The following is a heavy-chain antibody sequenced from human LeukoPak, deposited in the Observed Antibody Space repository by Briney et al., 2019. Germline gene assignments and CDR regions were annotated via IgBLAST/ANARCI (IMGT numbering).Heavy chain of an antibody. CDR3: ARYLSAYYDILAGSSPDWFDP. Sequence: GGSLRLSCAASGFTFSRYSMSWVRQAPGKWLGWVANIKQDGGEKYYADYVKGRLTISGDNAKNSLYLQLNSLRAEDTAVYYCARYLSAYYDILAGSSPDWFDPWGQGTLVTVSS. D-gene: IGHD3-9*01. V-gene: IGHV3-7*03. CDR2: IKQDGGEK. J-gene: IGHJ5*02. CDR1: GFTFSRYS.